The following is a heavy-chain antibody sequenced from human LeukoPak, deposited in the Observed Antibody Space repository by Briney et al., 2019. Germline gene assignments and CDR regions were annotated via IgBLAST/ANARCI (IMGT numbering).Heavy chain of an antibody. J-gene: IGHJ4*02. Sequence: GGSLRLSCAASGFTFSDYAINWVRQAPGKGLEWVSTISRGGVISYYADSVKGRFTISRDNANNTLYLHMNSLRAEDTAVYYCVSRAGSPWGPFDDWGQGTLVTVSS. V-gene: IGHV3-23*01. CDR3: VSRAGSPWGPFDD. D-gene: IGHD7-27*01. CDR1: GFTFSDYA. CDR2: ISRGGVIS.